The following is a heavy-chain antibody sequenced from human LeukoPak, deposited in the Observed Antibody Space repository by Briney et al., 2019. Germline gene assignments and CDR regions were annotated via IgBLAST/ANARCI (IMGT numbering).Heavy chain of an antibody. Sequence: SETLSLTCTVSGGSISSYYWSWIRQHPGKGLEWIGYIYYSGSTYYNPSLKSRVTISVDTSKNQFSLKLSSVTAADTAVYYCAREGYCSGGSCYGPDYWGQGTLVTVSS. CDR3: AREGYCSGGSCYGPDY. CDR1: GGSISSYY. CDR2: IYYSGST. D-gene: IGHD2-15*01. J-gene: IGHJ4*02. V-gene: IGHV4-59*12.